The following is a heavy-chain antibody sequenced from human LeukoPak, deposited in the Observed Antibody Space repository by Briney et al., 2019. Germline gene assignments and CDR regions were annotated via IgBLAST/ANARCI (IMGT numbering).Heavy chain of an antibody. D-gene: IGHD3-3*01. V-gene: IGHV1-2*02. CDR1: GYTFTGYY. CDR3: ARDAYYDFWSGDRDYYYMDV. J-gene: IGHJ6*03. CDR2: INPNSGGT. Sequence: GASVKVSCKASGYTFTGYYMHWVRQAPGQGLAWMGWINPNSGGTNYAQKFQGRVTMTRDTSISTAYMELGRLRSDDTAVYYCARDAYYDFWSGDRDYYYMDVWGKRTTVTVSS.